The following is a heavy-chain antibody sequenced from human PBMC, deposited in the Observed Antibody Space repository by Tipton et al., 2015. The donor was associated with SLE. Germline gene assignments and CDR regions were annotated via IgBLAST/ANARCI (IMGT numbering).Heavy chain of an antibody. CDR3: ARGRPRATQSWGGYYYYMDV. CDR2: INHSGST. D-gene: IGHD3-16*01. CDR1: GGSFSGYY. V-gene: IGHV4-34*01. Sequence: LRLSCAVYGGSFSGYYWSWIRQPPGKGLEWIGEINHSGSTNYNPSLKSRITISVDTSKNQFSLRLSSVTAADTAVYYCARGRPRATQSWGGYYYYMDVWGKGTTVTVCS. J-gene: IGHJ6*03.